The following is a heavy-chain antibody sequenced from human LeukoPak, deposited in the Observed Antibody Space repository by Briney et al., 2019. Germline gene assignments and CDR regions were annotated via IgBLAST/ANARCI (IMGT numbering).Heavy chain of an antibody. Sequence: PSETLSLTCTVSGGSISSYYWSWIRQPPGQGLEWIGYIYYSGSTNYNPSLKSRVTISVDTSKNQFSLKLSSVTAADTAVYYCARGMTIVTGGYWGQGTLVTVSS. CDR2: IYYSGST. CDR1: GGSISSYY. D-gene: IGHD4-11*01. V-gene: IGHV4-59*01. J-gene: IGHJ4*02. CDR3: ARGMTIVTGGY.